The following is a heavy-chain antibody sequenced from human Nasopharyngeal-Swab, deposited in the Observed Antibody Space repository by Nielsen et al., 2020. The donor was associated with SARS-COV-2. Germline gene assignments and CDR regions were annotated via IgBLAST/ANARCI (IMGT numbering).Heavy chain of an antibody. CDR3: AAYYYGSGSGAY. CDR2: ISGSGGST. V-gene: IGHV3-23*01. J-gene: IGHJ4*02. D-gene: IGHD3-10*01. Sequence: VRQAPGKGLEWVSAISGSGGSTYYADSVKGRFTISRDNAKNSLYLQMNSLRAEDTAVYYCAAYYYGSGSGAYWGQGTLVTVSS.